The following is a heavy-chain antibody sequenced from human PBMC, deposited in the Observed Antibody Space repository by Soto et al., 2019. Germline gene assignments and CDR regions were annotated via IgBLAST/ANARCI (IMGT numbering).Heavy chain of an antibody. J-gene: IGHJ3*02. CDR1: GFPFSSYS. D-gene: IGHD6-19*01. CDR2: ISSSSSTI. V-gene: IGHV3-48*01. Sequence: GGSPRLSCAACGFPFSSYSMNWVRQAPGKGLEWVSYISSSSSTIYYADSVKGRFTISRDNAKNSLYLQMNSLRAEDTAVYYCARDGRSGWFGDAFDIWGQGTMVTVSS. CDR3: ARDGRSGWFGDAFDI.